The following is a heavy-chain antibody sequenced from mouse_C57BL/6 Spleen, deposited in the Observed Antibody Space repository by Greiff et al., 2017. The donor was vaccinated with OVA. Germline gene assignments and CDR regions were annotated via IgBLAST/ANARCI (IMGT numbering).Heavy chain of an antibody. J-gene: IGHJ1*03. CDR2: INPSNGGT. D-gene: IGHD1-1*01. Sequence: VQLQQPGTELVKPGASVKLSCKASGFTFTSYWMHWVKQRPGQGLEWIGNINPSNGGTNYNEKLQSKATLTVDKSSSTAYMQLSSLTSEDSAVYYCARGITTVVATKYFDVWGTGTTVTVSS. CDR1: GFTFTSYW. V-gene: IGHV1-53*01. CDR3: ARGITTVVATKYFDV.